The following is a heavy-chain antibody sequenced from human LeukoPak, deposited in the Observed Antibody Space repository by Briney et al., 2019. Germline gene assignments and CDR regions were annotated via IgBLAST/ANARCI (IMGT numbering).Heavy chain of an antibody. Sequence: PGGSLRLSCAASGFTFRTYSMNWVRQAPGKRLEWVSTISSHSIYLYYGDSVKGRFAISRDNARNSLYLQMDSLRAEDTAVYYCARDSGPADPEAFDIWGQGTMVTVSS. CDR2: ISSHSIYL. V-gene: IGHV3-21*01. D-gene: IGHD1-14*01. J-gene: IGHJ3*02. CDR3: ARDSGPADPEAFDI. CDR1: GFTFRTYS.